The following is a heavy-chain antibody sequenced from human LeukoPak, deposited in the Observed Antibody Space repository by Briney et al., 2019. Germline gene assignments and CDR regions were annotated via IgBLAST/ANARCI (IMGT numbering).Heavy chain of an antibody. CDR3: ARVKYSSSSGWYFDL. V-gene: IGHV4-38-2*02. J-gene: IGHJ2*01. Sequence: SETLSLTCTVSGYSISSGYYWGWIRQPPGKGLEWIGSIYHSGSTYYNPSLKSRVTISVDTSKNQFSLKLSSVTAADTAVYYCARVKYSSSSGWYFDLWGRGTLVTVSS. CDR2: IYHSGST. D-gene: IGHD6-6*01. CDR1: GYSISSGYY.